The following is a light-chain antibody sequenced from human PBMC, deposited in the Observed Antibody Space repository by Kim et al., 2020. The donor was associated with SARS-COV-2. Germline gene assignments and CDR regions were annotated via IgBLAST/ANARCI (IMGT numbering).Light chain of an antibody. CDR3: ISYSDTNTAV. Sequence: QSALTQPASVSGSPGQSITISCTGTTNDVGGYNYVSWYQQHPGKAPKLMIYEVSNRPSGVSACFSGSKSANTASLTISGLQAEDEADYYCISYSDTNTAVFGRGTKVTVL. CDR2: EVS. V-gene: IGLV2-14*01. CDR1: TNDVGGYNY. J-gene: IGLJ1*01.